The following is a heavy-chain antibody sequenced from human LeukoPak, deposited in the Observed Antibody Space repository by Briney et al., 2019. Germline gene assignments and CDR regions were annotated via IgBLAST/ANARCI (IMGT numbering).Heavy chain of an antibody. Sequence: GGSLRLSCAASGFTFKNYAMSWVRQALGKGLEWVSGISGSGGSTYYADPVKGRFTISRDNSKNTLYLQMNSLRAEDTAVYYCAKGSVSVVVPAVIPYYWGQGTLVTVSS. CDR1: GFTFKNYA. V-gene: IGHV3-23*01. D-gene: IGHD2-2*01. CDR2: ISGSGGST. CDR3: AKGSVSVVVPAVIPYY. J-gene: IGHJ4*02.